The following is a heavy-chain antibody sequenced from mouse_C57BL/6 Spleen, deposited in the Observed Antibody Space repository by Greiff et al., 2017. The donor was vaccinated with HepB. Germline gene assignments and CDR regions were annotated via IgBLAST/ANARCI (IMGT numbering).Heavy chain of an antibody. CDR2: IDPENGDT. J-gene: IGHJ2*01. CDR1: GFNIKDDY. V-gene: IGHV14-4*01. CDR3: TTRGNYEKYFDY. D-gene: IGHD2-1*01. Sequence: EVQGVESGAELVRPGASVKLSCTASGFNIKDDYMHWVKQRPEQGLEWIGWIDPENGDTEYASKFQGKATITADTSSNTAYLQLSSLTSEDTAVYYCTTRGNYEKYFDYWGQGTTLTVSS.